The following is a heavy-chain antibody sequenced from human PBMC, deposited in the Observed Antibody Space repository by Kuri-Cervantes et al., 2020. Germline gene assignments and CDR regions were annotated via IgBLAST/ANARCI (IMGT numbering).Heavy chain of an antibody. CDR2: IWYDGSNK. J-gene: IGHJ4*02. V-gene: IGHV3-33*01. CDR1: GFTFSSYG. D-gene: IGHD6-19*01. Sequence: GESLKISCAASGFTFSSYGMHWVRQAPGKGLEWVVVIWYDGSNKYYADSVKGRFTISRDNSKNTLYLQMNSLRAEDTAVYYCARVTSIAVAGIPGAFDYWGQGTLVTVSS. CDR3: ARVTSIAVAGIPGAFDY.